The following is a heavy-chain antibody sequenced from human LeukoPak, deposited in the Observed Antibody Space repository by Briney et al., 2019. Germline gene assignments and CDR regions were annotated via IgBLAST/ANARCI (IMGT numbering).Heavy chain of an antibody. J-gene: IGHJ4*02. Sequence: ASVKVSCKASGYTFTGYYMHWVRQAPGQGLEWMGWINPNSGGTNYAQKFQGRVTMTRDTSVSTAYMELSSLRSDDTAVYYCARGERVDCSSTSCLYYGSGSYHFDYWGQGTLVTVSS. CDR2: INPNSGGT. CDR3: ARGERVDCSSTSCLYYGSGSYHFDY. D-gene: IGHD2-2*01. CDR1: GYTFTGYY. V-gene: IGHV1-2*02.